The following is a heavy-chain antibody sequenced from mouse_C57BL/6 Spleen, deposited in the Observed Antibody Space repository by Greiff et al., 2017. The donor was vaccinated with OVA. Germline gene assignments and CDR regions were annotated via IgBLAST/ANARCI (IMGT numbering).Heavy chain of an antibody. V-gene: IGHV5-16*01. CDR3: ARLGREGYAMDY. D-gene: IGHD4-1*01. CDR1: GFTFSDYY. Sequence: LVESEGGLVQPGSSMKLSCTASGFTFSDYYMAWVRQVPEKGLEWVANINYDGSSTYYLDSLKSRFIISRDNAKNILYLQMSSLKSEDTATYYCARLGREGYAMDYWGQGTSVTVSS. CDR2: INYDGSST. J-gene: IGHJ4*01.